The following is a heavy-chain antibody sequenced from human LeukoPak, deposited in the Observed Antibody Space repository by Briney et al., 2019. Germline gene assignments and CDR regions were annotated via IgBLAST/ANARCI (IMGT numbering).Heavy chain of an antibody. CDR3: ARDRKGGSYYPDAFDI. CDR1: GGSISSYY. CDR2: IYYSGST. Sequence: PSETLSLTCTVSGGSISSYYWSWIRQPPGKGLEWIGYIYYSGSTNYNPSLKSRVTISVDTSKNQFSLKLSSVTAADTAVYYCARDRKGGSYYPDAFDIWGQGTMVTVSS. D-gene: IGHD1-26*01. J-gene: IGHJ3*02. V-gene: IGHV4-59*01.